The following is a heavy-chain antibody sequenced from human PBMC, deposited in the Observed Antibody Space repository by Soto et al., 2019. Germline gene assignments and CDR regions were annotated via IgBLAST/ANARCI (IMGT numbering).Heavy chain of an antibody. Sequence: ATLSLTCTVSGGSISSSSYYWGWLRQPPGKGLEWIGSIYYSGSTYYNPSLKSRATISVDTSKNQFSLKLSSVTAADTAVYYCARRGITMVRGVITGMDVWGQGTTVTVSS. D-gene: IGHD3-10*01. CDR2: IYYSGST. CDR3: ARRGITMVRGVITGMDV. J-gene: IGHJ6*02. CDR1: GGSISSSSYY. V-gene: IGHV4-39*01.